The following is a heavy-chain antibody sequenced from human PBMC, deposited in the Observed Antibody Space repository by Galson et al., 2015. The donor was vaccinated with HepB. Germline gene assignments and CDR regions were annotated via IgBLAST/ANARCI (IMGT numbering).Heavy chain of an antibody. J-gene: IGHJ3*02. CDR3: ARDAPSTYYYDSSGYTAFDI. Sequence: SETLSLTCTVSGGSISSYYWSWIRQPAGKGLEWIGRIYTSGSTNYNPSLKSRVTMSVDTSKNQFSLKLSSVTAADTAVYYCARDAPSTYYYDSSGYTAFDIWGQGTMVTVSS. CDR1: GGSISSYY. V-gene: IGHV4-4*07. D-gene: IGHD3-22*01. CDR2: IYTSGST.